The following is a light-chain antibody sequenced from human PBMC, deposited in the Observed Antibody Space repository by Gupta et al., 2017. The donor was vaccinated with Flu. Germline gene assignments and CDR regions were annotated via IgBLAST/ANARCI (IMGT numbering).Light chain of an antibody. CDR3: QHRSDLPMYT. J-gene: IGKJ2*01. CDR2: DAS. Sequence: VLTQSPATLSLSPGERAVLACRASQSVSPSIDWYQQKRGQAPRLLMYDASRRAVGVPARFSGSGSGTDFTLTIRTREPVDFAVYYCQHRSDLPMYTFGQGTKMEIK. V-gene: IGKV3-11*01. CDR1: QSVSPS.